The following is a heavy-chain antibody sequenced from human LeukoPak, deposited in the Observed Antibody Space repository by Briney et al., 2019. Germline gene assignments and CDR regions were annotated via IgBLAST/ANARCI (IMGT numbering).Heavy chain of an antibody. J-gene: IGHJ6*03. Sequence: PSETLSLTCTVSDDSINTYYWSWIRQPPGKGLEWIGYIYHSGSTNYNPSLRSRVTISVDTSKSQLSLKQNSVTDADTAVYFCARVRWLHAYYSYYYMDVWGRGTTVTVSS. CDR2: IYHSGST. D-gene: IGHD3-22*01. CDR3: ARVRWLHAYYSYYYMDV. CDR1: DDSINTYY. V-gene: IGHV4-59*01.